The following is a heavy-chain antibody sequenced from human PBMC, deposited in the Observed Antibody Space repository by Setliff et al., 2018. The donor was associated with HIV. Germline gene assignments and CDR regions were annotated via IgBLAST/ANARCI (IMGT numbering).Heavy chain of an antibody. J-gene: IGHJ1*01. CDR3: ARDSGPYYDYVWGTYRPIYFQH. CDR2: ISSGGGYI. V-gene: IGHV3-21*06. D-gene: IGHD3-16*02. CDR1: GFTFSIYS. Sequence: GESLKISCAASGFTFSIYSMNWVRQAPGKGLEWVSSISSGGGYIYYADSVKGRFSISRDSTKNSLYLQMNSLRAEDTAVYYCARDSGPYYDYVWGTYRPIYFQHWGQGTRVTVSS.